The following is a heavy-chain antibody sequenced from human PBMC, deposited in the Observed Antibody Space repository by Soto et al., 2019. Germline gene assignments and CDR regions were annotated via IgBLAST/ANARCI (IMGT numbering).Heavy chain of an antibody. J-gene: IGHJ4*02. CDR2: IYHSGST. CDR3: ARSYYYDSSGYYFDY. CDR1: GGSISSGGYS. Sequence: SETLSLTCAVSGGSISSGGYSWSWIRQPPGKGLEWIGYIYHSGSTYYNPSLKSRVTISVDRSKNQFSLKLSSVTAADTAVYYCARSYYYDSSGYYFDYWGQGTLVTVSS. V-gene: IGHV4-30-2*01. D-gene: IGHD3-22*01.